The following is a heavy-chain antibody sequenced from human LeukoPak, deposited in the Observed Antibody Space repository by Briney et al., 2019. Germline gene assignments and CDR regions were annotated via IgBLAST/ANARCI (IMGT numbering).Heavy chain of an antibody. V-gene: IGHV5-10-1*01. D-gene: IGHD3-10*01. CDR2: IDPSDSYT. CDR1: GCSFTSYW. CDR3: ASLWFGELSSYYFDY. Sequence: GESLRISCKGSGCSFTSYWISWVRQMPGKGLEWMERIDPSDSYTNYSPSFQGHVTLSADKSISTAYLQWSSLKASDTAMYYCASLWFGELSSYYFDYWGQGTLVTVSS. J-gene: IGHJ4*02.